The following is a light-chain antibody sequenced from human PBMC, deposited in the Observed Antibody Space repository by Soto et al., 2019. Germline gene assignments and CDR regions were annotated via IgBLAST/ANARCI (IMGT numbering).Light chain of an antibody. Sequence: EIVLTQSPGTLSLFPGERATLSCRASQSISSSYLAWYQQKPGQAPRLLIYGASSRATGIPDRFSGAGSATDFTLTISRLEPEDFAVYYCNQYGSAAAWTFGQGTKVEIK. J-gene: IGKJ1*01. CDR2: GAS. V-gene: IGKV3-20*01. CDR3: NQYGSAAAWT. CDR1: QSISSSY.